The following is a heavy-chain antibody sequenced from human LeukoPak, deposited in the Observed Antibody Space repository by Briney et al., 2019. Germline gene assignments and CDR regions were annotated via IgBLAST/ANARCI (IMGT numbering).Heavy chain of an antibody. CDR1: GFTFSSYA. D-gene: IGHD6-6*01. CDR3: AKRTIRGLVQWFDP. V-gene: IGHV3-23*01. J-gene: IGHJ5*02. CDR2: ISGSGGST. Sequence: QSGGSLRLSCAASGFTFSSYAMSWVRQAPGKGLEWVSAISGSGGSTYCADSVKGRFTISRDNSKNTLYLQMNSLRAEDTAVYYCAKRTIRGLVQWFDPWGQGTLVTVSS.